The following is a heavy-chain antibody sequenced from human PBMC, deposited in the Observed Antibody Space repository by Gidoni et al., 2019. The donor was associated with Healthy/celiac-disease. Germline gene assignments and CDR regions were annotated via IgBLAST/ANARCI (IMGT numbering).Heavy chain of an antibody. CDR3: AKVRDRTVDTAMVLTFDY. CDR2: ISGSGGST. V-gene: IGHV3-23*01. D-gene: IGHD5-18*01. J-gene: IGHJ4*02. CDR1: GFTFSSYA. Sequence: EVQLLESGGGLVQPGGSLRLPCAASGFTFSSYAMSWVRQAPGKGLEWVSAISGSGGSTYYADSVKGRFTISRDNSKNTLYLQMNSLRAEDTAVYYCAKVRDRTVDTAMVLTFDYWGQGTLVTVSS.